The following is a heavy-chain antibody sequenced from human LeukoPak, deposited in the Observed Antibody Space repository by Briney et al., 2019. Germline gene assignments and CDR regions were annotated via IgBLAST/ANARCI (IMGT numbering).Heavy chain of an antibody. V-gene: IGHV4-34*01. Sequence: SETLSLTCAVSGGSFNDYYGSWFRQPPGKGLEWIGEINHSGSTNYNPSLKSRVTISVDTSKNQFSLKLSSVTAADTAVYYCAYSSDYQQRWGQGTLVTVSS. D-gene: IGHD3-22*01. J-gene: IGHJ1*01. CDR1: GGSFNDYY. CDR2: INHSGST. CDR3: AYSSDYQQR.